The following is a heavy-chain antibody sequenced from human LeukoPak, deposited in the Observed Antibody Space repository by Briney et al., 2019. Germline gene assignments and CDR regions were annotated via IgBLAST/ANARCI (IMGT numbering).Heavy chain of an antibody. CDR3: AKYPPIAAAGSYFDY. J-gene: IGHJ4*02. CDR2: ISGSGGST. D-gene: IGHD6-13*01. Sequence: PGGSLRLXCAASGFTFSSYAMSWVRQAPGKGLEWVSAISGSGGSTYYADSVKGRFTISRDNSKNTLYLQTNSLRAEDTAVYYCAKYPPIAAAGSYFDYWGQGTLVTVSS. V-gene: IGHV3-23*01. CDR1: GFTFSSYA.